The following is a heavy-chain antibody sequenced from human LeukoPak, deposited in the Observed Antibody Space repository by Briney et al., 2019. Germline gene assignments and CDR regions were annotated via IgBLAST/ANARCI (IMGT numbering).Heavy chain of an antibody. D-gene: IGHD3-10*01. CDR1: GYTFTSYY. Sequence: ASVKVSCKASGYTFTSYYVHWVRQAPGQGLEWMGIINPSGGSTSYAQKFQGRVTMTRDTSTSTVYMELSRLRSDDTAVYYCARSERAEALLWFGELLSHMDVWGKGTTVTVSS. V-gene: IGHV1-46*01. J-gene: IGHJ6*03. CDR2: INPSGGST. CDR3: ARSERAEALLWFGELLSHMDV.